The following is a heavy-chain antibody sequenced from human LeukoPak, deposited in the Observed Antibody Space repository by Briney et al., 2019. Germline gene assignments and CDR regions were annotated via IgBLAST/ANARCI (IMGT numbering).Heavy chain of an antibody. J-gene: IGHJ5*02. CDR3: ARSGRGLATRFDP. D-gene: IGHD1-26*01. Sequence: SETLSLTCTVSGGSISSYYWSWIRQPPGKGLDWIGYIYYTGSTNYNPSLKSRVTLSVDTSKNQLSLKLSSVTAADTAVYYCARSGRGLATRFDPWGQGILVTVSS. CDR2: IYYTGST. CDR1: GGSISSYY. V-gene: IGHV4-59*13.